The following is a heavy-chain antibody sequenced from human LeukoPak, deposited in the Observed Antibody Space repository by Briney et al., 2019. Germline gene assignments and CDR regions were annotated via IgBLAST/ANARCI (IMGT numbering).Heavy chain of an antibody. CDR1: GGSISSSSYY. V-gene: IGHV4-39*01. D-gene: IGHD3-3*01. CDR3: ARHSSNPYYDFWSGSNWFDP. Sequence: TSETLSLTCTVSGGSISSSSYYWGWIRQPPGKGLEWIGSIYYSGSTYYNPPLKSRVTISVDTSKNQFSLKLSSVTAADTAVYYCARHSSNPYYDFWSGSNWFDPWGQGTLVTVSS. CDR2: IYYSGST. J-gene: IGHJ5*02.